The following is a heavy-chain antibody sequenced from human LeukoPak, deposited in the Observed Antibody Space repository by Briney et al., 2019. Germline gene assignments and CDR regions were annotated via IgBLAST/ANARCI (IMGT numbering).Heavy chain of an antibody. Sequence: PGGSLRLSCVASGFTLDDYAMHWVRQAPGKGLEWVSGISWNSGSIGYADSVKGRFTISRDNAKNSLYLQMNSLRAEDMVLYYCAKSSFQWLDNYFDYWGQGTLVTVSS. D-gene: IGHD5-12*01. CDR1: GFTLDDYA. CDR2: ISWNSGSI. J-gene: IGHJ4*02. CDR3: AKSSFQWLDNYFDY. V-gene: IGHV3-9*03.